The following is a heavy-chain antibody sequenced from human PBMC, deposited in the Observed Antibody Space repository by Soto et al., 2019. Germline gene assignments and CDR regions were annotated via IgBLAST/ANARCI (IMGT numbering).Heavy chain of an antibody. V-gene: IGHV3-9*01. J-gene: IGHJ6*02. CDR3: AKSMGGTANGMGV. CDR2: ISWNGGSI. Sequence: EVQLVESGGGLVQPGRSLRLYCAASGLSFDDYAMHWVRQVPGKGLEWVSGISWNGGSIGYADSVKGRFSISRDNAKNSLYLQMNSLRVEDTALYYCAKSMGGTANGMGVWGQGTTVTVSS. CDR1: GLSFDDYA. D-gene: IGHD2-21*02.